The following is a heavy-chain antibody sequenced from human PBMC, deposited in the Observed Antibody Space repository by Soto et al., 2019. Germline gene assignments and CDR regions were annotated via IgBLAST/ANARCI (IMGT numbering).Heavy chain of an antibody. Sequence: GASVKVSCKASGYTFTSYTIHWVRQAPGQGLEWMGWINAGNGDTKYSQKFQGRVTITRDTSASTAYMELSSLRSEDTAVYYCARTFVVVPAAIGSYNHYGMDVWGQGTTVTVSS. V-gene: IGHV1-3*01. D-gene: IGHD2-2*01. J-gene: IGHJ6*02. CDR3: ARTFVVVPAAIGSYNHYGMDV. CDR1: GYTFTSYT. CDR2: INAGNGDT.